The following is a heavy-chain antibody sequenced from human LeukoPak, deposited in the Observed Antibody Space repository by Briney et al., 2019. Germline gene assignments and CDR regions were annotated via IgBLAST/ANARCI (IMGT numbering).Heavy chain of an antibody. CDR3: ARIRYCTNGVCYREYYFDY. CDR2: ISIAGDT. Sequence: GGSLRLSCAASGFMFSTYDMHWVRQATGKRLEWVSSISIAGDTYYPGSVKDRFTISRENANNSLYLQMNNVRAGDTAVYYCARIRYCTNGVCYREYYFDYWGQGTLVTVSS. D-gene: IGHD2-8*01. J-gene: IGHJ4*02. V-gene: IGHV3-13*01. CDR1: GFMFSTYD.